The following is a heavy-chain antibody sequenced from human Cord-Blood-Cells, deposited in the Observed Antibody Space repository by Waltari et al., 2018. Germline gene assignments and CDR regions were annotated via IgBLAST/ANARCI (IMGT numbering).Heavy chain of an antibody. D-gene: IGHD3-10*01. J-gene: IGHJ4*02. Sequence: EVQLVDSGGGLVQPGGSLRLSCAASGFTFSSYEMNWVRQAPGKGLEWVSYISSSGSTIYYADSVKGRFTISRDNAKNSLYLQMNSLRAEDTAVYYCARDGVLLWFGELFDYWGQGTLVTVSS. CDR3: ARDGVLLWFGELFDY. V-gene: IGHV3-48*03. CDR2: ISSSGSTI. CDR1: GFTFSSYE.